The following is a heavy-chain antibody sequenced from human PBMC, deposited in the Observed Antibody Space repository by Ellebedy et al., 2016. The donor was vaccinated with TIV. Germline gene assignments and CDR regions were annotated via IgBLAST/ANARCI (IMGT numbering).Heavy chain of an antibody. J-gene: IGHJ4*02. CDR1: GFTFSSYG. Sequence: GESLKISCAASGFTFSSYGMHWVRQAPGKGLEWVAFISYDGSNKYYADSVKGRFTISRDNSKNTLYLQMNSLRAEDTGVYYCAKSSRKSGKYTGTRLNIVGATLSDWGQGTLVTVSS. CDR3: AKSSRKSGKYTGTRLNIVGATLSD. V-gene: IGHV3-30*18. CDR2: ISYDGSNK. D-gene: IGHD1-26*01.